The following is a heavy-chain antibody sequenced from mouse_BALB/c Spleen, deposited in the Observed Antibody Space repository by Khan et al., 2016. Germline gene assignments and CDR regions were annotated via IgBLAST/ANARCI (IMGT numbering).Heavy chain of an antibody. V-gene: IGHV3-2*02. CDR3: ARSDYGDKDAMDY. CDR1: GYLITSDYA. Sequence: EVKLEESGPGLVKPSQSLSLTCTVTGYLITSDYAWNWIRQFPGNRLEWMGYISYSGSTSYNPSLKSRISITRDTSKNQFFLQLNSVTSEDTATYYCARSDYGDKDAMDYWGQGTSVTVSS. J-gene: IGHJ4*01. CDR2: ISYSGST. D-gene: IGHD1-1*01.